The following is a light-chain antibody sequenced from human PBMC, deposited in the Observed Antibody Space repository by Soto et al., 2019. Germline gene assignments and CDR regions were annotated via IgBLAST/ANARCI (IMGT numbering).Light chain of an antibody. V-gene: IGLV1-44*01. Sequence: QAVVTQPPSASGTPGQRVTISCSGSSSNIGSNTVNWYQQLPGTAPKLLIYSNNQRPSGVPDRFSGSKSGTSASLAISGLKSEDEADYYCAAWDDSLNGHWVFGGGTKLTVL. J-gene: IGLJ3*02. CDR1: SSNIGSNT. CDR2: SNN. CDR3: AAWDDSLNGHWV.